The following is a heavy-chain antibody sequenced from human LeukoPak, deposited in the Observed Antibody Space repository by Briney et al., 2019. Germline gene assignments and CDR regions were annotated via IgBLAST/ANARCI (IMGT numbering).Heavy chain of an antibody. CDR2: VNSDGSST. D-gene: IGHD6-19*01. Sequence: PGGSLRLSCAASGFTFSSYWMHWVRQAPGKGLVWVSRVNSDGSSTTYADSVKGRFTISRDNAKNTLYLQMNSLRAEDTAVYYCARGSTQYSSGWYSLDYWGQGTLVTVSS. V-gene: IGHV3-74*01. J-gene: IGHJ4*02. CDR3: ARGSTQYSSGWYSLDY. CDR1: GFTFSSYW.